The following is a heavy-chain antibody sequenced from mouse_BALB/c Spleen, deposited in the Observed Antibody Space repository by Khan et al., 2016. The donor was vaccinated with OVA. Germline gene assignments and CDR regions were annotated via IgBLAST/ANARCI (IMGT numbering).Heavy chain of an antibody. CDR1: GYTFTDYA. J-gene: IGHJ3*01. V-gene: IGHV1S137*01. CDR3: ARRAARATPFAY. D-gene: IGHD3-1*01. Sequence: QVQLKESGAELVRPGVSVKISCKGSGYTFTDYAMHWVKQSHAKSLEWIGVISTYYGDASYNQKFKGKATMTVDKSSSTAYMELARLTSEDSAIYYCARRAARATPFAYWGQGTLVTVSA. CDR2: ISTYYGDA.